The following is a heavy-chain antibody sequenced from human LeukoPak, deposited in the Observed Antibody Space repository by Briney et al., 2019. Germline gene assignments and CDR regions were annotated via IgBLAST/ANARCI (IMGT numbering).Heavy chain of an antibody. CDR3: ATHGGGYDFWSGYYRPLNY. Sequence: SVKVSCKASGFTFTSSAVQWVRQARGQRLEWIGWIVVGSGNTNYAQKFQERVTITRDMSTSTAYMELSSLRSEDTAVYYCATHGGGYDFWSGYYRPLNYWGQGTLVTVSS. CDR1: GFTFTSSA. D-gene: IGHD3-3*01. CDR2: IVVGSGNT. V-gene: IGHV1-58*01. J-gene: IGHJ4*02.